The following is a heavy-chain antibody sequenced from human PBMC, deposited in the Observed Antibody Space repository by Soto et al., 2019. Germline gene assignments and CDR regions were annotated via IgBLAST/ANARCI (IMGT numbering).Heavy chain of an antibody. CDR1: GGSVNSDSHN. V-gene: IGHV4-61*01. CDR2: IYYTGGT. J-gene: IGHJ4*02. Sequence: QVQLQESGPGLVKPSETLSLTCTVSGGSVNSDSHNWSWIRQPPGKGLEWIGYIYYTGGTNYNPSLKSRVTISLDTSRNQFSLKLSSVTAADTAVFYCAREYANSPEAFDFWGQGALVTVSS. CDR3: AREYANSPEAFDF. D-gene: IGHD2-2*01.